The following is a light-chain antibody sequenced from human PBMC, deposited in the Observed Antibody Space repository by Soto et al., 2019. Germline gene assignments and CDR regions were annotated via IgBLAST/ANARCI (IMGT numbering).Light chain of an antibody. J-gene: IGKJ5*01. Sequence: EIVLTQSPGTLSLSPGERATPYCRASESVSSSSLAWYQQKPGQAPRLLMHGASSRATGIPDRFSGSGSGADFTLTISRVEPEDFAVYYCQHYGTSPEVTFGQGTRLEIK. CDR3: QHYGTSPEVT. CDR1: ESVSSSS. V-gene: IGKV3-20*01. CDR2: GAS.